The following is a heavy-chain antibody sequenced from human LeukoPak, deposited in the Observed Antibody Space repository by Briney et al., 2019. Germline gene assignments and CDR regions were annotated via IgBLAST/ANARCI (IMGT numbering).Heavy chain of an antibody. J-gene: IGHJ3*02. CDR3: ARHMSVTYDAFDI. V-gene: IGHV4-59*08. D-gene: IGHD2-21*02. Sequence: SSETLSLTCTVSGVSTTGYYWTWIRQPPGKGLEWIGYVYYSGRTSYNASLKSRVTTSVDTSKNQFFLKPSSVTAADTAVYYCARHMSVTYDAFDIWGQGTMVTVSS. CDR1: GVSTTGYY. CDR2: VYYSGRT.